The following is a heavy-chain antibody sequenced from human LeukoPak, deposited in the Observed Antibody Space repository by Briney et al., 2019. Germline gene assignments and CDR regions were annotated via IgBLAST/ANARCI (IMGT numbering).Heavy chain of an antibody. V-gene: IGHV1-45*02. J-gene: IGHJ6*02. CDR3: ASTAGTLRYFDWSYYYYGMDV. CDR1: GYTFTYRY. Sequence: SVKVSFKASGYTFTYRYLHWVRQAPGQALEWMGWITPFNGNTNYAQKFQDRVTITRDRSMSTAYMELSSLRSEDTAMYYCASTAGTLRYFDWSYYYYGMDVWGQGTTVTVSS. CDR2: ITPFNGNT. D-gene: IGHD3-9*01.